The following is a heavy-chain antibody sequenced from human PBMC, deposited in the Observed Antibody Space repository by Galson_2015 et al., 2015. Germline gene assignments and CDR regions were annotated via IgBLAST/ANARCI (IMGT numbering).Heavy chain of an antibody. CDR3: ARGGQWELLPGDAFDI. V-gene: IGHV3-30*03. D-gene: IGHD1-26*01. Sequence: SLRLSCETSGFTFSNYAIHWVRQAPGKGLEWVALISYVGSKKNYADSVKGRFTISRDNSMNTLYLQMNSLRAEDTAVYYCARGGQWELLPGDAFDIWGQGTMVTVSS. CDR1: GFTFSNYA. J-gene: IGHJ3*02. CDR2: ISYVGSKK.